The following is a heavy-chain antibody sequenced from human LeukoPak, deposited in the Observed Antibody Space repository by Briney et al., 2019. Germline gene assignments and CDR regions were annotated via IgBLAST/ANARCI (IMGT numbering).Heavy chain of an antibody. D-gene: IGHD3-9*01. Sequence: PSETLSLTCAVYGGSFSGYYWSWIRQPPGKGLEWIGEINHSGSTNYNPSLKSRVTISVDTSKNQFSLKLSSVTAADTAVYYCARHGGRYFDWLFLGYFDYWGQGTLVTVSS. V-gene: IGHV4-34*01. CDR2: INHSGST. CDR3: ARHGGRYFDWLFLGYFDY. CDR1: GGSFSGYY. J-gene: IGHJ4*02.